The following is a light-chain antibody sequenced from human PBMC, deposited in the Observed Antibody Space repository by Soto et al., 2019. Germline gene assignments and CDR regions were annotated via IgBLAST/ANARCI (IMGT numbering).Light chain of an antibody. CDR2: GDN. Sequence: QSVLTQPPSVSGAPGQRVSISCTGSTSNIGAPYDVHWYQHLPGAAPKLLIYGDNNRPSGVPDRSSGSKSGTSASLAITSLQAEDEADYYCQSYDISLHNYVFGTGTKVTVL. CDR3: QSYDISLHNYV. V-gene: IGLV1-40*01. J-gene: IGLJ1*01. CDR1: TSNIGAPYD.